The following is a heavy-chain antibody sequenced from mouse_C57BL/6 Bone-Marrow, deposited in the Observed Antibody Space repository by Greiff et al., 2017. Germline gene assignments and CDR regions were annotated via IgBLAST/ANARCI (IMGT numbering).Heavy chain of an antibody. CDR1: GFTFTDYY. Sequence: EVKLMESGGGLVQPGGSLSLSCAASGFTFTDYYMSWVRQPPGKALEWLGFIRNKANGYTTEYSASVKGRFTISRDNSQSILYLQMNALRAEDSATYYCARQYYYVSSHWYFDVWGTGTTVTVSS. V-gene: IGHV7-3*01. CDR2: IRNKANGYTT. D-gene: IGHD1-1*01. J-gene: IGHJ1*03. CDR3: ARQYYYVSSHWYFDV.